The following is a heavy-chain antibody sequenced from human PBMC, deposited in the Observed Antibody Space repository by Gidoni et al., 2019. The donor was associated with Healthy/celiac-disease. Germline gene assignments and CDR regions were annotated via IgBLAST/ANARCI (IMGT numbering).Heavy chain of an antibody. D-gene: IGHD2-21*01. J-gene: IGHJ4*02. CDR1: GFTFSSYS. V-gene: IGHV3-21*01. Sequence: EVQLVESGGGLVKPGGSLRLSCAAAGFTFSSYSMNWVRQAPGKGLECVSSISSSSSYIYYADSVKGRFTISRDNAKNSLYLQMNSLRAEDTAVYYCAREYCGGDCLDYWGQGTLVTVSS. CDR3: AREYCGGDCLDY. CDR2: ISSSSSYI.